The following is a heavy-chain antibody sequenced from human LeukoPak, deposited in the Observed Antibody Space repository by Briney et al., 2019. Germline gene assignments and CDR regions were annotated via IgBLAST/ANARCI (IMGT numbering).Heavy chain of an antibody. D-gene: IGHD1-1*01. Sequence: GRSLRLSCAASGFTFRNYGMHWVRQAPGKGLEWVAVIWYDGSNKYYADSVKGRFTISRDNSKNTLLLQMDGLRAEDTAVYYCARVNINNWHSCDYWGQGTLVTVSS. J-gene: IGHJ4*02. CDR2: IWYDGSNK. CDR1: GFTFRNYG. V-gene: IGHV3-33*01. CDR3: ARVNINNWHSCDY.